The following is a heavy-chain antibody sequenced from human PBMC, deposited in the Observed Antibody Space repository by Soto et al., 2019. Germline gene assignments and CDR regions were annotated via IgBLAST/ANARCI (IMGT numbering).Heavy chain of an antibody. CDR2: ISSSGSTI. CDR3: ARVSAVGHRPDAFAI. J-gene: IGHJ3*02. D-gene: IGHD3-16*02. Sequence: GGSLRLSCAASGFTLSDYSLSWIHQAPGKGLEWVSYISSSGSTIYYADSVKGRFTISRDNAKNSLYLQMNSLRAEDTAVYYCARVSAVGHRPDAFAIWGQGTMVTV. V-gene: IGHV3-11*01. CDR1: GFTLSDYS.